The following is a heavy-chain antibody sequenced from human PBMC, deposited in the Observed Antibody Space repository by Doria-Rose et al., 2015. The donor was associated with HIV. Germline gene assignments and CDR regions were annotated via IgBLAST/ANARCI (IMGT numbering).Heavy chain of an antibody. CDR1: GVSLSSPGMG. J-gene: IGHJ4*02. Sequence: QVTLKESGPVLVKPTETLTLTCTVYGVSLSSPGMGVSWIRQPPGKALEWLANMFSDDERSYKTSLKSRLTISRGTSKSQVVLTMTDMDPVDTATYYCARIKSSRWYHKYYFDFWGQGTLVIVSA. V-gene: IGHV2-26*01. D-gene: IGHD6-13*01. CDR3: ARIKSSRWYHKYYFDF. CDR2: MFSDDER.